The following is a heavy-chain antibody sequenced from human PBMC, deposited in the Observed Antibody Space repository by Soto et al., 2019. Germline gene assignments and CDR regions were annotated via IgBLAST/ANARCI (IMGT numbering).Heavy chain of an antibody. V-gene: IGHV1-58*01. J-gene: IGHJ6*02. CDR3: AASGAAQDYYYYGMDV. D-gene: IGHD6-6*01. CDR1: GFTFTSSA. Sequence: ASVKVSCKASGFTFTSSAVQWVRQARGQRLEWIGWIVVGSGNTNYAQKFQERVTITRDMSTSTAYMEPSSLRSEDTAVYYCAASGAAQDYYYYGMDVWGQGTTVTVSS. CDR2: IVVGSGNT.